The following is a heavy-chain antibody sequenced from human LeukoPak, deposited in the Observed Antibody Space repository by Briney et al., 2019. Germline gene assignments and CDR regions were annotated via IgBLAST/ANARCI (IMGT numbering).Heavy chain of an antibody. D-gene: IGHD3-3*01. CDR1: GGSFSGYY. CDR2: INHSGST. CDR3: ARGSSYDFWSHNYYYYMDV. J-gene: IGHJ6*03. V-gene: IGHV4-34*01. Sequence: PSETLSLTCAVYGGSFSGYYWSWIRQPPGKGLEWIGEINHSGSTNYNPSLKSRVAISVDTSKNQFSLKLSSVTAADTAVYYCARGSSYDFWSHNYYYYMDVWGKGTTVTVSS.